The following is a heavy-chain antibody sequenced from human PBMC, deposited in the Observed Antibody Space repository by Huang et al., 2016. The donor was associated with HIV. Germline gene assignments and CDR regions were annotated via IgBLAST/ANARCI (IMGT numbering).Heavy chain of an antibody. CDR2: SYYSGST. D-gene: IGHD3-22*01. V-gene: IGHV4-39*01. Sequence: QLQLQGSGPGLVKPSETLSLTCTVSGGSITSSSYYWGWIRQPPGKGLEWVGSSYYSGSTDYNPSLKRRVTVSVDTSKNQFSLKLSSVTAADTAVYYCARHFSYYDSSGYTPWDAFDIWGQGTMVTVSS. CDR3: ARHFSYYDSSGYTPWDAFDI. J-gene: IGHJ3*02. CDR1: GGSITSSSYY.